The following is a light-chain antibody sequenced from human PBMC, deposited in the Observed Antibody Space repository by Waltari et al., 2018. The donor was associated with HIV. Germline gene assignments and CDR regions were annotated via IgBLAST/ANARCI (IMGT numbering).Light chain of an antibody. J-gene: IGLJ1*01. CDR2: EGS. Sequence: QSALTQPASVSGSPGRSITISCTGTSSDVGSYKLISWYQQHPGKAPKLMIYEGSKRPSAVSNRFSGSKSGNTASLTISGLQAEDEADYYCCSYAGSSLYVFGTGTKVTVL. CDR3: CSYAGSSLYV. CDR1: SSDVGSYKL. V-gene: IGLV2-23*01.